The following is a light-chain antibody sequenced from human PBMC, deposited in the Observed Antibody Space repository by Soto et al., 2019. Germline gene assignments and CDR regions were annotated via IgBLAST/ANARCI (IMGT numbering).Light chain of an antibody. J-gene: IGKJ1*01. CDR1: QSISSSY. V-gene: IGKV3-20*01. CDR3: QQYGSSPQT. CDR2: GAS. Sequence: EIVLTQSPGTLSLSPGKRATLSCRASQSISSSYLAWHQQKPGQAPRLLIYGASTRATGIPDRFSGSGSGTDFTLTISRLEPEDFAVFYCQQYGSSPQTFGQGTKVDIK.